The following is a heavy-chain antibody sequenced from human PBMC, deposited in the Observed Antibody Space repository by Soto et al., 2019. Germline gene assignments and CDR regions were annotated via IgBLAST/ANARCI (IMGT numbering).Heavy chain of an antibody. CDR1: GGSISSSSYY. D-gene: IGHD3-3*01. CDR2: IYYSGST. J-gene: IGHJ6*02. CDR3: RAYDFWSGFLDV. Sequence: SETLSLTCTVSGGSISSSSYYWGWIRRPPGKGLEWIGSIYYSGSTYYNPSLKSRVTMSVDTSKNQFSLKLSSVTAADTAVYYCRAYDFWSGFLDVWGQGTTVTVSS. V-gene: IGHV4-39*01.